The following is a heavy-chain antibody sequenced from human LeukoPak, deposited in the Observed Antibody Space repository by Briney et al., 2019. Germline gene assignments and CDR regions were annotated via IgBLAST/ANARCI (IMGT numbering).Heavy chain of an antibody. D-gene: IGHD3-10*01. Sequence: SETLSFTCTVSGVSISSYYWSWIRQPAGKGLEWVGRTYTSGSINYNPSLKSRVTMSVDTSKNQFSLKLRSVTAADTTVYYYVRGGYYYGPSDWGQGTLVTVSS. J-gene: IGHJ4*02. CDR3: VRGGYYYGPSD. CDR2: TYTSGSI. V-gene: IGHV4-4*07. CDR1: GVSISSYY.